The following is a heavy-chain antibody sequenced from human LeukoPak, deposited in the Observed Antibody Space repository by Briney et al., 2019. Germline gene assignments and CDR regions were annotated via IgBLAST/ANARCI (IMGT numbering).Heavy chain of an antibody. CDR3: ARQGYDSSGYYLNWFDP. D-gene: IGHD3-22*01. V-gene: IGHV5-51*01. CDR2: IYPGDSDT. Sequence: GESLQISCKGSGYSFTSYWIGWVRQMPGKGLEWMGIIYPGDSDTRYSPSSQGQVTISADKSISTAYLQWSSLKASDTAMYYCARQGYDSSGYYLNWFDPWGQGTLVTVSS. CDR1: GYSFTSYW. J-gene: IGHJ5*02.